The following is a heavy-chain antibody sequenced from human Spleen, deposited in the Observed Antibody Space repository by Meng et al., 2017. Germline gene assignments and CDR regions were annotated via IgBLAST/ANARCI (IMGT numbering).Heavy chain of an antibody. CDR2: STIGGST. V-gene: IGHV3-23*01. J-gene: IGHJ6*02. CDR1: GFSFRTFA. CDR3: AKPGSSSIYYYYYGMDV. Sequence: GESLKISCEASGFSFRTFAMTWVRQAPGKGLEWVSTSTIGGSTYYADSAKGRFTMSRDNSKKTVYLQMNSLRAADTAVYYCAKPGSSSIYYYYYGMDVWGQGTTVTVSS. D-gene: IGHD6-6*01.